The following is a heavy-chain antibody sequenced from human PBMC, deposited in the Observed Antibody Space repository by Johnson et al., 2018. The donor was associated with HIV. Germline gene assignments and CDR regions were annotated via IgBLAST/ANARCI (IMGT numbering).Heavy chain of an antibody. CDR3: ALSYSLDAFDI. CDR1: EFTFSTYG. CDR2: ISYDGSNK. J-gene: IGHJ3*02. D-gene: IGHD2-21*01. V-gene: IGHV3-30*03. Sequence: QMQLVESGGGVVQPGRSLRLSCAASEFTFSTYGMHWVRQAPGKGLEWVAVISYDGSNKYYADSVKGRFTISRDNSKNTLYLQMNSLRAEDTAVYYCALSYSLDAFDIWGQGTMVTVSS.